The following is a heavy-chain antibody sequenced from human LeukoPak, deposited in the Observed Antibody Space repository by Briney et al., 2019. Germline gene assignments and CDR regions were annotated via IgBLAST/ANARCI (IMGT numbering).Heavy chain of an antibody. J-gene: IGHJ3*02. CDR2: IYYSGST. CDR3: ARQPSDAFDI. V-gene: IGHV4-39*01. Sequence: SETLSLTCTVSGGSISNSSYYWGWIRQPPGKGLEWIGSIYYSGSTYYNPSLKSRVTISVDTSKNQFSLKLSSVTAADTAVYYCARQPSDAFDIWGQGTMVTVSS. CDR1: GGSISNSSYY.